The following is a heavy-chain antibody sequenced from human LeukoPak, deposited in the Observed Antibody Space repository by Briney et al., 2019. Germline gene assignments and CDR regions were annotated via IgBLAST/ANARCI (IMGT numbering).Heavy chain of an antibody. CDR2: IYHSGST. J-gene: IGHJ5*01. CDR3: ARGDDSSGYLLFDS. Sequence: PSETLSLTCTVSRYSISSGYYWGWIRQPPGKGLEWIGSIYHSGSTYYNPSLKSRVTISVDKSKNQFSLKLSSVTAADTAVYYCARGDDSSGYLLFDSWGQGTLVTVSS. CDR1: RYSISSGYY. D-gene: IGHD3-22*01. V-gene: IGHV4-38-2*02.